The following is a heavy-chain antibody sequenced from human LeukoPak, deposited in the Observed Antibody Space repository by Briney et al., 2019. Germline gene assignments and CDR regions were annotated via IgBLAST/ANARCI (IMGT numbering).Heavy chain of an antibody. CDR2: IYYSGST. CDR3: ARGRLIKELELQTTPFDY. Sequence: PSETLSLTCTVSGGSISSSSYYWGWIRQPPGKGLEWIGSIYYSGSTYYNPSLKSRVTISVDTSKNQFSLKLSSVTAADTAVYYCARGRLIKELELQTTPFDYWGQGTLVTVSS. CDR1: GGSISSSSYY. J-gene: IGHJ4*02. V-gene: IGHV4-39*07. D-gene: IGHD1-7*01.